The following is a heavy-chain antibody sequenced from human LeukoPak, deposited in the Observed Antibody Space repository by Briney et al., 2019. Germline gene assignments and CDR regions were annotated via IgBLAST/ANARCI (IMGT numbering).Heavy chain of an antibody. CDR2: IYPDDSDT. V-gene: IGHV5-51*01. D-gene: IGHD6-13*01. J-gene: IGHJ5*02. CDR1: GYNFTSYW. Sequence: GESLKISCKGSGYNFTSYWIGWVRQMPGKGLELMGIIYPDDSDTTYSPSFQGQVTISADKSISTAYLQWSSLKASDSAMYYCARRLYSSSSSFWFDPWGQGTLVTVSS. CDR3: ARRLYSSSSSFWFDP.